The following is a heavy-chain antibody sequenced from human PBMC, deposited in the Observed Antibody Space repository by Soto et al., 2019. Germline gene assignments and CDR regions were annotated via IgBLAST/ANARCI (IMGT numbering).Heavy chain of an antibody. V-gene: IGHV4-59*01. J-gene: IGHJ6*02. CDR1: GGSISSYY. Sequence: SETLSLTCTVSGGSISSYYWSWIRQPPGKGLEWIGYIYYSGSTNYNPSLKSRVTISVDTSKNQFSLKLSSVTAADTAVYYCARATVTTDYYYYGMDVWGQGTTVTVSS. CDR2: IYYSGST. CDR3: ARATVTTDYYYYGMDV. D-gene: IGHD4-17*01.